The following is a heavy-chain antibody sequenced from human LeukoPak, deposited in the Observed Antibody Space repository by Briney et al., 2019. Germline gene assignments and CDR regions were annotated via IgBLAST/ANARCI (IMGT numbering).Heavy chain of an antibody. CDR2: IIPTFGTA. D-gene: IGHD5-24*01. J-gene: IGHJ4*02. CDR3: AREARGRDGYNPDY. Sequence: GASVKVSCKASGGTFSSYAISWVRQAPGQGLEWMGGIIPTFGTANYAQKFQGRVTITADESTSTAYMELSSLRSEDTAVYYCAREARGRDGYNPDYWGQGTLVTVSS. CDR1: GGTFSSYA. V-gene: IGHV1-69*01.